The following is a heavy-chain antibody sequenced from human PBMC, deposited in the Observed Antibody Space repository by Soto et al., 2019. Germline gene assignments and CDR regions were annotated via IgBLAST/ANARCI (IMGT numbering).Heavy chain of an antibody. Sequence: GGSLRLSCAASGFTFSSYAMHWVRQAPGKGLEWVAVISYDGSNKYYADSVKGRFTISRDNSKNTLYLQMNSLRAEDTAVYYCAKSRLYCGVACSLGTYGMDVWGQGTTVTVSS. CDR1: GFTFSSYA. D-gene: IGHD2-21*02. V-gene: IGHV3-30*04. J-gene: IGHJ6*02. CDR3: AKSRLYCGVACSLGTYGMDV. CDR2: ISYDGSNK.